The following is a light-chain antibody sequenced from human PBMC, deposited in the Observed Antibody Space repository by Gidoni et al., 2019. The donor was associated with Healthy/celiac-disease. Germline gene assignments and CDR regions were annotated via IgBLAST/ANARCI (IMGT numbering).Light chain of an antibody. V-gene: IGKV1-5*01. J-gene: IGKJ1*01. CDR2: DAS. CDR1: QSISSW. Sequence: DIQMTQSPSTLSASVGDRVTITCRASQSISSWLAWYQQKTGKAPKLLIYDASSLESGVPSRFSGRGSGTEFTLTISSRQPDDFATYYCQQYNSYLWTFGQXTKVEIK. CDR3: QQYNSYLWT.